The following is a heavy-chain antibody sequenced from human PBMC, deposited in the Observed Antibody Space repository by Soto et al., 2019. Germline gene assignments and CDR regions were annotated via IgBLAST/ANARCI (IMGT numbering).Heavy chain of an antibody. Sequence: LETLSLTCAVYGESFSGYYWTWIRQPPGKGLEWIGEINHSGSSNYNPSLKSRVSISIDTSENQFSLRLSSVTAADTAVYYCARGSIPAQGVFGYWGQGTQVTVSS. D-gene: IGHD6-6*01. V-gene: IGHV4-34*01. J-gene: IGHJ4*02. CDR3: ARGSIPAQGVFGY. CDR2: INHSGSS. CDR1: GESFSGYY.